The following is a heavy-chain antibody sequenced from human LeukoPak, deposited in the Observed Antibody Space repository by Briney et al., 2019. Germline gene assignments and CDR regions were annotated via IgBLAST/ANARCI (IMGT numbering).Heavy chain of an antibody. CDR3: AKDGDCSGGSCYDY. Sequence: ASVKVSCKASGGTFSSYAISRVRQAPGQGLEWMGGIIPIFGTANYAQKFQGRVTITADESTSTAYMELSSLRSEDTAVYYCAKDGDCSGGSCYDYWGQGTLVTVSS. D-gene: IGHD2-15*01. J-gene: IGHJ4*02. CDR2: IIPIFGTA. CDR1: GGTFSSYA. V-gene: IGHV1-69*13.